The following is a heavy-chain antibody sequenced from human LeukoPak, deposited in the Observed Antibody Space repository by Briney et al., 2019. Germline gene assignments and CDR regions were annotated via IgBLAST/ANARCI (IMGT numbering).Heavy chain of an antibody. CDR3: ARIKFWNGYYGY. D-gene: IGHD3-3*01. Sequence: PSETLSLTCSVSGGSINNADYYWNWIRQRPGKGLEWIGYVYYSGNTYYNPSLKSRVTISIDTSKNQFSLTLSSVTAADTAVYYCARIKFWNGYYGYWGQGTLVTVSS. V-gene: IGHV4-31*03. J-gene: IGHJ4*02. CDR2: VYYSGNT. CDR1: GGSINNADYY.